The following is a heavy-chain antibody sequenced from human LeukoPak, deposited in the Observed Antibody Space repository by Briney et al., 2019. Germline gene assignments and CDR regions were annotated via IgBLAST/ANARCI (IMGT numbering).Heavy chain of an antibody. CDR2: ISHEGSSK. J-gene: IGHJ4*02. D-gene: IGHD6-19*01. V-gene: IGHV3-30*03. Sequence: GGSLRLSCAVSGFTFSTYSMNWVRQAPGKGLEWVAVISHEGSSKYYADSVKGRFTVSRDNSKNMVYLQMNSLRVEDTAVYYCARTREQWQVLDYWGQGTLVTVSS. CDR1: GFTFSTYS. CDR3: ARTREQWQVLDY.